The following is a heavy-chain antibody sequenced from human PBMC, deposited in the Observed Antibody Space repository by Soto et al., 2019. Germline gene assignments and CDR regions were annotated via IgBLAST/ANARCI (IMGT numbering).Heavy chain of an antibody. Sequence: PGVSLRLSCAASGFTFDDYAMHWVRQAPGKGLEWVSGISWNSGSIGYADSVKGRFTISRDNAKNSLYLQMNSLGAEDTALYYCAKGRYDILTGRNNWFYPWGQGTLVTVSS. CDR3: AKGRYDILTGRNNWFYP. J-gene: IGHJ5*02. CDR2: ISWNSGSI. V-gene: IGHV3-9*01. D-gene: IGHD3-9*01. CDR1: GFTFDDYA.